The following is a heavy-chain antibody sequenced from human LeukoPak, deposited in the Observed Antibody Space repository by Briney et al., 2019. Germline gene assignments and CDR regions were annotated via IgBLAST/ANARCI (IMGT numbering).Heavy chain of an antibody. CDR3: ANLMVRGVTWPLDY. V-gene: IGHV3-23*01. CDR2: VSGSGGDT. CDR1: GFTFSSYV. D-gene: IGHD3-10*01. Sequence: GGSLRLSCAASGFTFSSYVMSWVRQAPGKGLEWVSSVSGSGGDTYYADSVKGRFTISRDNSKNTLSLQMNSLRAEDTAIYYCANLMVRGVTWPLDYWGQGTLVTVSS. J-gene: IGHJ4*02.